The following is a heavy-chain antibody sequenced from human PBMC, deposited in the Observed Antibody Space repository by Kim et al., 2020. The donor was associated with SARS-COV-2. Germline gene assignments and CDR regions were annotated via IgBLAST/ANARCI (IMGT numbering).Heavy chain of an antibody. J-gene: IGHJ4*01. CDR3: ARGTQFCWLFHYSHHYFD. CDR2: INYDRST. D-gene: IGHD3-9*01. CDR1: GDPVNGYY. Sequence: SETLSLTCAVYGDPVNGYYWSWIRQPPGKGLEWIGEINYDRSTNYKPSLKSRVTISLDSSKSQFSLRLTSLTAADTAVYYCARGTQFCWLFHYSHHYFD. V-gene: IGHV4-34*01.